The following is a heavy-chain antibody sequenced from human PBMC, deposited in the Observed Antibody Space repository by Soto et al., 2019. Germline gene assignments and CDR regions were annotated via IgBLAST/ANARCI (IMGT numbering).Heavy chain of an antibody. CDR2: ISGSGGST. CDR3: AKVFLSYYYDSSGYYGELDY. D-gene: IGHD3-22*01. CDR1: GFTFSSYA. J-gene: IGHJ4*02. V-gene: IGHV3-23*01. Sequence: GGSLRLSCAASGFTFSSYAMSWVRQAPGKGLEWVSAISGSGGSTYYADSVKGRFTISRDNSKNTLYLQMNSLRAEDTAVYYCAKVFLSYYYDSSGYYGELDYWGQGTLVTVS.